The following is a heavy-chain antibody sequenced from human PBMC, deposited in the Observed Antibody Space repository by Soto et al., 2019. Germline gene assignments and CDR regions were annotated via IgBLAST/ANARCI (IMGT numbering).Heavy chain of an antibody. J-gene: IGHJ3*02. D-gene: IGHD3-9*01. CDR2: IYYSGST. V-gene: IGHV4-59*12. Sequence: SETLSLTCTVSGGSISTYYWSWIRQPPGKGLEWIGYIYYSGSTSYNPSLKSRVTISVDTSKNQFSLKLSSVTAADTAVYYCAFRDYWLLGDAFDIWGQGTMVTVS. CDR3: AFRDYWLLGDAFDI. CDR1: GGSISTYY.